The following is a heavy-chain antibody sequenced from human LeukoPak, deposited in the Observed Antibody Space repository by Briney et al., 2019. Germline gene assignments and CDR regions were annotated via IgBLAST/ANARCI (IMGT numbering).Heavy chain of an antibody. CDR2: IETDGTTI. D-gene: IGHD6-13*01. V-gene: IGHV3-74*01. Sequence: GGSLRLSCAASGFTFSNYWMHWVRQTPGKGLVWVANIETDGTTIHYADSVKGRFTISRDSSKNTLFLQMNSLRVEDTAVYYCARDPPSIAASGTYYWGQGXLVTVSS. J-gene: IGHJ4*02. CDR3: ARDPPSIAASGTYY. CDR1: GFTFSNYW.